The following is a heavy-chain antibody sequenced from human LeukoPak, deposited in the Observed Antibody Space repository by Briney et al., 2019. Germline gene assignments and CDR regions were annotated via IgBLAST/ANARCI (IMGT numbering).Heavy chain of an antibody. CDR1: GYTFTGYY. V-gene: IGHV1-2*02. J-gene: IGHJ5*02. CDR2: INPNSGGT. CDR3: ARDPQPPGYNWFDP. Sequence: AASVKVSCKASGYTFTGYYMHWVRQAPGQGLEWMGWINPNSGGTNYAQKFQGRVTMTRDTSISTAYMELSRLRSDDTAAYYCARDPQPPGYNWFDPWGQGTLVTVSS.